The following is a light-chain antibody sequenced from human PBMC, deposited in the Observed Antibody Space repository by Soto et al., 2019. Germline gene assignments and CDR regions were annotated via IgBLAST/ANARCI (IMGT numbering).Light chain of an antibody. Sequence: EVVLTHSLATLSLSPCEGATLSLRASQSVSSYLAWYQQKPGQAPRLLIYDASNRATGIPARFSGTGSGTDFTLTINNLEPEDFAVYYCQVRTNWSIAFGRGTRLEIK. V-gene: IGKV3-11*01. CDR2: DAS. CDR3: QVRTNWSIA. J-gene: IGKJ5*01. CDR1: QSVSSY.